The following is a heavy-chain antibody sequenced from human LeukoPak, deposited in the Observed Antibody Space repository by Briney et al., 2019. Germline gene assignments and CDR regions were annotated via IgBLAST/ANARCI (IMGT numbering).Heavy chain of an antibody. Sequence: PGGSLRLSCTVSGFTVSSNSMSWVRQAPGKVLGWVSFIYSDNTHYSDSVKGRFTISRDNSKNTLYLQMNSLRAEDTAVYYCARDVRFWSGYPDYWGQGTLVTVSS. V-gene: IGHV3-53*01. J-gene: IGHJ4*02. D-gene: IGHD3-3*01. CDR3: ARDVRFWSGYPDY. CDR1: GFTVSSNS. CDR2: IYSDNT.